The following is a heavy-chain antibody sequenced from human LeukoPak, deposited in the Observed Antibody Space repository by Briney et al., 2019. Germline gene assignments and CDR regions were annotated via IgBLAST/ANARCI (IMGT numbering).Heavy chain of an antibody. D-gene: IGHD3-10*01. CDR1: EFTFCNYW. V-gene: IGHV3-7*01. Sequence: GGSLRLSCAASEFTFCNYWMSWVRQAPGKGLEWVANINQDGGKEYYVDSVKGRFTISRDNAKNSLYLQMNSLGAEDTAVYYCARAGGSGTVDYWGHGTLVTVSS. J-gene: IGHJ4*01. CDR2: INQDGGKE. CDR3: ARAGGSGTVDY.